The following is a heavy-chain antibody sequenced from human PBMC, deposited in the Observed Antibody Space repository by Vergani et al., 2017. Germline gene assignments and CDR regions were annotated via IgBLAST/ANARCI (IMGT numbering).Heavy chain of an antibody. Sequence: QVQLQESGPGLVKPSETLSLTCAVSGYSISSGYYWGWIRQPPGKGLEWIGSIYHSGSTYYNPSLKSRATISVDTSKNQFSLRLSSVTAADTAVYYCARDSSIDAFDIWGQGTMVTVSS. D-gene: IGHD6-6*01. CDR3: ARDSSIDAFDI. CDR2: IYHSGST. CDR1: GYSISSGYY. J-gene: IGHJ3*02. V-gene: IGHV4-38-2*02.